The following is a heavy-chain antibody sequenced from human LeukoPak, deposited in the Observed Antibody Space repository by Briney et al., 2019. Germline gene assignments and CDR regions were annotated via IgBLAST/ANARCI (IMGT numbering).Heavy chain of an antibody. V-gene: IGHV3-23*01. Sequence: GGSLRLSCAASGFTFCSYAMSWVRQAPGKGLEWVSAISGSGGSTYYADSVKGRFTISRDNSKNTLYLQMNSLRAEDTAVYYCAASIPLRGLYFDYWGQGTLVTVSS. CDR2: ISGSGGST. D-gene: IGHD3-10*01. J-gene: IGHJ4*02. CDR3: AASIPLRGLYFDY. CDR1: GFTFCSYA.